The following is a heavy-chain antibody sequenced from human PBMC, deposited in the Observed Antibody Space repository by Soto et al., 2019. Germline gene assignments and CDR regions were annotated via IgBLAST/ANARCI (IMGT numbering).Heavy chain of an antibody. J-gene: IGHJ4*02. CDR1: GFTFSSYW. CDR3: ARGPLDY. Sequence: LRLSCAASGFTFSSYWMNWVRQAPGGGLEWVANIKEDGSEKTYVDSVEGRFTISGDNAKNSLDLQMNSLRAGDTAVYYCARGPLDYWGQGTLVTVSS. V-gene: IGHV3-7*03. CDR2: IKEDGSEK.